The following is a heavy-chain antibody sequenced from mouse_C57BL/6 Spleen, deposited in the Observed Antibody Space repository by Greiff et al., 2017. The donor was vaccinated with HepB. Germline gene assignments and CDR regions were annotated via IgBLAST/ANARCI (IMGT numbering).Heavy chain of an antibody. CDR1: GYTFTSYW. CDR3: ARGDYDAYYNYFDY. D-gene: IGHD2-3*01. J-gene: IGHJ2*01. V-gene: IGHV1-59*01. CDR2: IDPSDNYT. Sequence: QVQLQQPGAELVRPGTSVKLSCKASGYTFTSYWMHWVKQRPGQGLEWIGLIDPSDNYTNYNQKFKGKATLTVDTSSSTAYMQLSSLTSEDSAVYYCARGDYDAYYNYFDYWGPGTTLTASS.